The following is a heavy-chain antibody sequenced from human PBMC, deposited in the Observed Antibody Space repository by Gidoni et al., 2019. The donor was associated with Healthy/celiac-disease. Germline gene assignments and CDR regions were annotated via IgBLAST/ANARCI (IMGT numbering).Heavy chain of an antibody. V-gene: IGHV4-59*01. CDR3: ARANYDILTYGGGLDY. Sequence: QVQLQESGPGLVKPSETLSLTCTVSVGSISSYYWSWIRQPPGKGLEWIGYIYYSGSTNYNPSLKSRVTISVDTSKNQFSLKLSSVTAADTAVYYCARANYDILTYGGGLDYWGQGTLVTVSS. J-gene: IGHJ4*02. CDR2: IYYSGST. D-gene: IGHD3-9*01. CDR1: VGSISSYY.